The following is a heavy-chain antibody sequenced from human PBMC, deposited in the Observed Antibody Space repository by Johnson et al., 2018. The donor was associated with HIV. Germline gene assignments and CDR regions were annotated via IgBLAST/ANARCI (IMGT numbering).Heavy chain of an antibody. D-gene: IGHD2-21*01. CDR3: ARDRGVAVVIATEGGAFDI. Sequence: VQLLESGGGVVQPGRSLRLSCAASRFTFSSYGMHWVRQAPGKGLEWVAVISYDGSNKYYADSVKGRFTISRDNSKNTLYLQMNSLRAEDTAVYYCARDRGVAVVIATEGGAFDIWGQGTMVTVSS. J-gene: IGHJ3*02. CDR1: RFTFSSYG. CDR2: ISYDGSNK. V-gene: IGHV3-30*03.